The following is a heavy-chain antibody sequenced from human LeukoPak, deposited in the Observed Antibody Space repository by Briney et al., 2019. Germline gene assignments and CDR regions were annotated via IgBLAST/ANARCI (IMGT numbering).Heavy chain of an antibody. CDR3: ARRGDGGRSFDY. V-gene: IGHV3-48*01. D-gene: IGHD4-23*01. Sequence: GGSLRLSCGASGITFSSYSMNWVRQAPGKGLEWVSYISSSGSTKYYADSVKGRFTISRDNSKNTLYLQVNSLRAEDTALYYCARRGDGGRSFDYWGQGTLVTVSS. CDR2: ISSSGSTK. CDR1: GITFSSYS. J-gene: IGHJ4*02.